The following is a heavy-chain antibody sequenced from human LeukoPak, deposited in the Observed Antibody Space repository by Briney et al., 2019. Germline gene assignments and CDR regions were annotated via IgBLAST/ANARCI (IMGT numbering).Heavy chain of an antibody. CDR3: ARGMSTTFDAFDI. Sequence: SETLSLTCSVSGGSISSHPWNWIRQAPGKGLEWIGYIYYSGSTKYNPSLKSRVTISVDPSKNQFPLRLNSVTAADTAVYYCARGMSTTFDAFDIWGQGTMVTVSS. CDR1: GGSISSHP. V-gene: IGHV4-59*11. J-gene: IGHJ3*02. CDR2: IYYSGST. D-gene: IGHD1-26*01.